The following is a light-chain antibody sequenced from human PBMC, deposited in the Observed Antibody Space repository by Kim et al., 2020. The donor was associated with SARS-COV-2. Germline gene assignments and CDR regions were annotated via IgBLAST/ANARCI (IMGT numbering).Light chain of an antibody. J-gene: IGKJ1*01. Sequence: VSPGERVTLSCRSTKRVNDNLAWYQQKPGQPPRLLVYGESVTPTYIPARFSGSGSKTEYTLTVTSLQSEDFAIYYCQQYDEWPWTFGQGTKVDIK. CDR1: KRVNDN. CDR3: QQYDEWPWT. CDR2: GES. V-gene: IGKV3-15*01.